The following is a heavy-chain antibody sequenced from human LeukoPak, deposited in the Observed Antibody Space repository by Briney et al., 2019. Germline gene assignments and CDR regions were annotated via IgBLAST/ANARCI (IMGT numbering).Heavy chain of an antibody. CDR1: GFTFSSYG. CDR2: IRYDGSNK. CDR3: ARDEQIMATISMDY. V-gene: IGHV3-30*02. J-gene: IGHJ4*02. D-gene: IGHD5-24*01. Sequence: PGGSLRLSCAASGFTFSSYGMHWVRQAPGKGLEWVAFIRYDGSNKYYADSVKGRFTISRDNAKNSLYLQMNSLRAEDTAVYYCARDEQIMATISMDYWGQGTLVTVSS.